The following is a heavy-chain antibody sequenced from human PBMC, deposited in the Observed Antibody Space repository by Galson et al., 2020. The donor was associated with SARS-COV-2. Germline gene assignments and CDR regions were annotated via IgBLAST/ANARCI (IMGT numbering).Heavy chain of an antibody. CDR1: GYTLSSYD. D-gene: IGHD6-19*01. Sequence: ASVKVSCKASGYTLSSYDINWVRQATGQGLEWIGRMNPKSGDTGYAQKFQGRVTMTRNTSISTAYMEVSNLRFEDTALYYCARGRWTVAGVLYYYGLDVWGQGTTVTVSS. CDR3: ARGRWTVAGVLYYYGLDV. V-gene: IGHV1-8*01. CDR2: MNPKSGDT. J-gene: IGHJ6*01.